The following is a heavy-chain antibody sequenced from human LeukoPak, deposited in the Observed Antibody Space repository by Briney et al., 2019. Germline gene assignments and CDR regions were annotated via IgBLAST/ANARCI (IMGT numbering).Heavy chain of an antibody. CDR1: GGTFSSYA. CDR3: ASMTTITTKGKGYYYYGMDV. J-gene: IGHJ6*04. CDR2: IIPIFGTA. V-gene: IGHV1-69*06. D-gene: IGHD4-11*01. Sequence: SVKVSCKASGGTFSSYAISWVRQAPGQGLEWMGGIIPIFGTANYAQKFQGRVTITADKSTSTAYMELSSLRSEDTAVYYCASMTTITTKGKGYYYYGMDVWGKGTTVTVSS.